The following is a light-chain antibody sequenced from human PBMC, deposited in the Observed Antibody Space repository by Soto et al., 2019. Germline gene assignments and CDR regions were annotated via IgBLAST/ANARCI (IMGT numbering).Light chain of an antibody. CDR2: DVS. J-gene: IGLJ1*01. Sequence: QSLPTQPASVSWSPGQLFTISCTGTSSDVCCYNYVSWYQQHPGKAPKLMNYDVSNRPSGVSNRFSGCKSGNTASLTISGLKAEDEADYYCSSYTRSSTLVYVFGTEPKVILL. CDR1: SSDVCCYNY. CDR3: SSYTRSSTLVYV. V-gene: IGLV2-14*01.